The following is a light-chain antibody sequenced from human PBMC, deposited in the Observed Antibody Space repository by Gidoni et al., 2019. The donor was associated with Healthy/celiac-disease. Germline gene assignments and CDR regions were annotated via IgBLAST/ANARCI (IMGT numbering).Light chain of an antibody. CDR2: WAS. CDR3: QQYYSIPLLT. V-gene: IGKV4-1*01. J-gene: IGKJ4*01. CDR1: QSVLYNSNNKNY. Sequence: DIVMTQSPDSLAVSLGERATINCKSSQSVLYNSNNKNYLAWYQQKPGQPPKLLIYWASTRESGVPDRFSGSGSGTDFTLTISSLQAEDVAVYYCQQYYSIPLLTFGGGTKVEIK.